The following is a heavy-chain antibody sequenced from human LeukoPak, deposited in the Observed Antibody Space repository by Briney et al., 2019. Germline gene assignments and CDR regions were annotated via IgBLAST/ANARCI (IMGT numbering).Heavy chain of an antibody. J-gene: IGHJ4*02. CDR3: AREDGDYVLDY. D-gene: IGHD4-17*01. CDR1: GGSISSYY. Sequence: SETLSLTCTVSGGSISSYYWSWIRQPPGKGLEWIGYIYYSGSTNHNPSLKSRVTISVDTSKNQFSLKLSSVTAADTAVYYCAREDGDYVLDYWGQGTLVTVSS. V-gene: IGHV4-59*01. CDR2: IYYSGST.